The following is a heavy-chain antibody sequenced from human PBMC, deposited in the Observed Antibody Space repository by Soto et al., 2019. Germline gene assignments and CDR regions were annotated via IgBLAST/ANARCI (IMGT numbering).Heavy chain of an antibody. CDR3: AKNLLSSSGYHFYYHVDV. CDR2: ISYTGNNK. CDR1: GITFATYG. J-gene: IGHJ6*02. Sequence: QVRLMESGGGVVQPGGSLRLSCAASGITFATYGMHWVRQAPGKGLEWVAFISYTGNNKYYGGSVGGRFTVSRDNSNNTLFLEMSNLRAEDSAIYYCAKNLLSSSGYHFYYHVDVWGQGTRVTVSS. V-gene: IGHV3-30*18. D-gene: IGHD3-10*01.